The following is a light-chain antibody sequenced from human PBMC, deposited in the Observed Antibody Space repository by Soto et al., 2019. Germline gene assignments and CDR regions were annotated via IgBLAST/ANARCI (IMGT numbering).Light chain of an antibody. CDR1: QHISNY. V-gene: IGKV1-33*01. CDR3: QQYDNLPLT. CDR2: DAS. J-gene: IGKJ4*01. Sequence: DIPMTQSPSSLSASVGDRVTITCQASQHISNYLNWYQKKPGEAPVLLIYDASNLQTGVPSRFSGIGSGTDFTFTITSLQPEDIGTYYCQQYDNLPLTFGGGTKVEFK.